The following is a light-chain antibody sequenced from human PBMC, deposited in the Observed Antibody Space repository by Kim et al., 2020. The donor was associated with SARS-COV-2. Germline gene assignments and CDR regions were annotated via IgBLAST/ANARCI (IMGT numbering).Light chain of an antibody. V-gene: IGLV3-9*01. CDR2: RDT. Sequence: VALGQTGTITCGGNNIGGKNVHWYQQKPGQAPVLVIYRDTKRPSGIPERFSGSNSGNTATLTISRAQAGDEADYYCQVWDSTTWVFGGGTKLTVL. J-gene: IGLJ3*02. CDR3: QVWDSTTWV. CDR1: NIGGKN.